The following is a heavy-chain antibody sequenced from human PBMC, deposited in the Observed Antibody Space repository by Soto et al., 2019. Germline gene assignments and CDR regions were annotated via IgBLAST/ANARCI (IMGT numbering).Heavy chain of an antibody. CDR1: GYSFTSYW. CDR3: ARHLDHYYDSSGYYWSYGMDV. J-gene: IGHJ6*02. CDR2: IYPGDSDT. Sequence: PGESLKISCKGSGYSFTSYWIGWVRQMPGKGLEWMGIIYPGDSDTRYSPSFQGQVTISADKSISTAYLQWSSLKASDTAMYYCARHLDHYYDSSGYYWSYGMDVWGQGTTVTVS. D-gene: IGHD3-22*01. V-gene: IGHV5-51*01.